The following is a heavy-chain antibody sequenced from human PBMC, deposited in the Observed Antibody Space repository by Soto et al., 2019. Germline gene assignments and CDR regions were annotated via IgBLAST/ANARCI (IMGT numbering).Heavy chain of an antibody. Sequence: GGSLRLSCAASGFTFSSYSMNWVRQAPGKGLEWVSSISSSSSYIYYADSVKGRFTISRDNAKNSLYLQMNSLRAEDTAVYYCARGYEYYDFWSGYQHYYYGMDVWGQGTTVTVSS. V-gene: IGHV3-21*01. D-gene: IGHD3-3*01. CDR2: ISSSSSYI. CDR3: ARGYEYYDFWSGYQHYYYGMDV. CDR1: GFTFSSYS. J-gene: IGHJ6*02.